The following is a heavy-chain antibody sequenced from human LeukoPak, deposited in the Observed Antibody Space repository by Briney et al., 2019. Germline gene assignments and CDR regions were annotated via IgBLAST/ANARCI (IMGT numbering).Heavy chain of an antibody. CDR1: GYTFTGYY. V-gene: IGHV1-2*02. CDR3: ARDGDSSSLGYFDY. CDR2: INPNSGGT. D-gene: IGHD6-6*01. Sequence: GASVKVSCKASGYTFTGYYMHRVRQAPGQGLEWMGWINPNSGGTNYAQKFQGRVTMTRDTSISTAYMELSRLRSDDTAVYYCARDGDSSSLGYFDYWGQGTLVTVFS. J-gene: IGHJ4*02.